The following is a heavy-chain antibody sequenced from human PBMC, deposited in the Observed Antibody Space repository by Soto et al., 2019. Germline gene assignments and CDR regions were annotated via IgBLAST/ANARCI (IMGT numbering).Heavy chain of an antibody. CDR1: GFTFSSYG. J-gene: IGHJ3*02. CDR2: ISYDGSNK. V-gene: IGHV3-30*18. Sequence: GGSLRLSCAASGFTFSSYGMHWVRQAPGKGLEWVAVISYDGSNKYYADSVKGRFTISRDNSKNTLYLQMNSLRAEDTAVYYCAKDHCSSTSCPSDIWAAFDIWGQGTMVTVSS. CDR3: AKDHCSSTSCPSDIWAAFDI. D-gene: IGHD2-2*01.